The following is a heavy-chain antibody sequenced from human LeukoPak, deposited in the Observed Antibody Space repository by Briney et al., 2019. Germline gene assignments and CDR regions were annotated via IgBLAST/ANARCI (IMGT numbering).Heavy chain of an antibody. CDR3: AKDGVATMTFDY. CDR1: GFTFSSYG. D-gene: IGHD5-12*01. CDR2: ISYDGSNK. J-gene: IGHJ4*02. V-gene: IGHV3-30*18. Sequence: GRSLRLSCAASGFTFSSYGMHWVRQAPGKGLEWVAVISYDGSNKYYADSAKGRFTISRDNSKNTLYLQMNSLRAEDTAVYYCAKDGVATMTFDYWGQRTLVTVSS.